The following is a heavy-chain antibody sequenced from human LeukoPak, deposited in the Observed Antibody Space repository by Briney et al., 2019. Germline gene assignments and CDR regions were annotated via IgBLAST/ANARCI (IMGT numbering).Heavy chain of an antibody. CDR3: ARAIGAADSY. CDR1: GFSFRSYG. CDR2: IWYDGNNK. J-gene: IGHJ4*02. V-gene: IGHV3-33*01. D-gene: IGHD6-13*01. Sequence: QPGGSLRLSCAASGFSFRSYGMHWVRQAPGKGLEWVAIIWYDGNNKYYADSVKGRFTISRDNSKNMLFLQMNSLRAEDTAVYYCARAIGAADSYWGQGTLVTVSS.